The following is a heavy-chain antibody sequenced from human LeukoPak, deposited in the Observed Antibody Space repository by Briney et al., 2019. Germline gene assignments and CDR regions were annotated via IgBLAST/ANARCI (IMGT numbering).Heavy chain of an antibody. D-gene: IGHD3-3*01. Sequence: PSETMSLTCTVSGGSISSYYWSWIRQPPGKGLEWIGYIYYSGSTNYNPSLKSRVTISVDTSKNQFSLKLSSVTAADTAVYYCARVKYYDFWSGYYYYYYGMDVWGQGTTVSVPS. CDR3: ARVKYYDFWSGYYYYYYGMDV. CDR1: GGSISSYY. J-gene: IGHJ6*02. V-gene: IGHV4-59*01. CDR2: IYYSGST.